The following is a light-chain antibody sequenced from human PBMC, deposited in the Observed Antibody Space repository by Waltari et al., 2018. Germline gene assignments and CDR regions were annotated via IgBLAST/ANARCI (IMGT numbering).Light chain of an antibody. Sequence: QLMLTQSPSASASLGASVKLTCTLRSGYSNYPIAWHQQQPGKGPRYLMTVNSDVSTIKGDGIPGRFSGSDSGAERYLTISSLQSEDETDYYCQTGGFGIWVFGGGTKLTVL. CDR1: SGYSNYP. J-gene: IGLJ3*02. V-gene: IGLV4-69*01. CDR3: QTGGFGIWV. CDR2: VNSDVST.